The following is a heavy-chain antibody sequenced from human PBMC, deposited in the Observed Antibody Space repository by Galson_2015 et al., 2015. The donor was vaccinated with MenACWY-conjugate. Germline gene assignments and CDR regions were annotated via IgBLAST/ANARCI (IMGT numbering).Heavy chain of an antibody. J-gene: IGHJ5*02. D-gene: IGHD7-27*01. V-gene: IGHV4-59*01. Sequence: SETLSLTCTVSGGSISSYYWSWIRQPPGKGLEWIGYIYYSGSTNYNPSLKSRVTISVDTSKNQFSLKLSSVTAADTAVYYCASWALGAKRGWFDPWGQGTLVTVSS. CDR1: GGSISSYY. CDR3: ASWALGAKRGWFDP. CDR2: IYYSGST.